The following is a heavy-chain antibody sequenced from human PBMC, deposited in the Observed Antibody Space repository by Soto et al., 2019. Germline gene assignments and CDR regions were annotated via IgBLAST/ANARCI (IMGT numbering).Heavy chain of an antibody. J-gene: IGHJ6*02. CDR3: VMVDNYVTPTPQDV. V-gene: IGHV1-18*01. Sequence: QVQLVQSGDEVKKPGASVKVSCKASGYIFVNYGIAWVRQAPGQGLEWMRWISPYTGNTHSPTKIHGRLTMTTDTSTSTAYMDLGSLTSDDTAVYYCVMVDNYVTPTPQDVWGQGTTVTVSS. CDR2: ISPYTGNT. CDR1: GYIFVNYG. D-gene: IGHD3-16*01.